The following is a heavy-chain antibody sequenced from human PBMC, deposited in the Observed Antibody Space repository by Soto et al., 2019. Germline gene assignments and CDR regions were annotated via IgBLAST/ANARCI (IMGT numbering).Heavy chain of an antibody. J-gene: IGHJ4*02. V-gene: IGHV4-61*01. CDR2: IYYSGST. CDR1: GGSVSSGSYY. D-gene: IGHD3-10*01. Sequence: SDALAVTCTCSGGSVSSGSYYWSWIRQPPGKGLEWIGYIYYSGSTNYNPSLKSRVTISVDTSKNQFSLKLSSVTAADTAVYYCARVSESGDFDYWGQGTLVTVYS. CDR3: ARVSESGDFDY.